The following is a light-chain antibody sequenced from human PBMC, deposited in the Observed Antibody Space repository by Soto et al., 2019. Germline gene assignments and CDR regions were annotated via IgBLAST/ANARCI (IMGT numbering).Light chain of an antibody. CDR3: QQYNALSYT. CDR2: DGS. Sequence: DIQMTQSPATLSASLGDRVTITCRASQTINRCLAWYQQKPRKAPKLLIYDGSTLQSGVPSRFSGSGSGTEFTLTISSLQPEDVATYYCQQYNALSYTFGQGTKVEFK. CDR1: QTINRC. V-gene: IGKV1-5*01. J-gene: IGKJ2*01.